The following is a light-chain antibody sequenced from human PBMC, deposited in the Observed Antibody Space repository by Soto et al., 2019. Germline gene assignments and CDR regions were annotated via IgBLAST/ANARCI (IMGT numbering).Light chain of an antibody. Sequence: DIQMTQSPSSLSASVGDRVTITCRASQSISTYLSWFQQKPGKPPKLLIYSASTLQSGVPSRFSGSGSGTDFTLTISRLQPEDFATYHCQQSYSTPWTFGQGTKVEVK. J-gene: IGKJ1*01. CDR2: SAS. CDR1: QSISTY. CDR3: QQSYSTPWT. V-gene: IGKV1-39*01.